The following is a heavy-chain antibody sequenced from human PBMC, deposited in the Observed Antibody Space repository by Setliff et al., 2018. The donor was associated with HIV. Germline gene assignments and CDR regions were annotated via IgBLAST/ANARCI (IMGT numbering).Heavy chain of an antibody. CDR1: GGTFKNFA. V-gene: IGHV1-69*05. Sequence: SVKVSCKASGGTFKNFAINWVRQAPGQGLEGMGGIIPISGTAVYAQDFRGRVTVITDDSTNTAYMEISSLKSDDTAVYFCARVCGIELWNQAYFDYWGQGTLVTVSS. J-gene: IGHJ4*02. CDR3: ARVCGIELWNQAYFDY. D-gene: IGHD1-1*01. CDR2: IIPISGTA.